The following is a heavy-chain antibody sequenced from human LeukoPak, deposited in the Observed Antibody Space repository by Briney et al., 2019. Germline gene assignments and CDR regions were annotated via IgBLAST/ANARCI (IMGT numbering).Heavy chain of an antibody. CDR1: GFTFSSYA. CDR3: ARDEGAYCSSTSCPFWD. Sequence: PGGSLRLSCAASGFTFSSYAGSWGRQAPGKGLEWVSSISSSSSYIYYADSVKGRFAISRDNAKNSLYLQMNSLRAEDTAVYYCARDEGAYCSSTSCPFWDWGQGTLVTVSS. D-gene: IGHD2-2*01. J-gene: IGHJ4*02. CDR2: ISSSSSYI. V-gene: IGHV3-21*01.